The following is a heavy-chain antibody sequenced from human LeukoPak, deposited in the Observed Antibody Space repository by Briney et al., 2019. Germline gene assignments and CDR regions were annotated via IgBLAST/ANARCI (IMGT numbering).Heavy chain of an antibody. CDR2: INPNSGGT. J-gene: IGHJ4*02. V-gene: IGHV1-2*06. D-gene: IGHD3-3*01. CDR1: GYTFTGYY. Sequence: ASVKVSCRASGYTFTGYYMHWVRQAPGQGLEWMGRINPNSGGTNYAQKFQGRVTMTRDTSISTAYMELSRLRSDDTAVYYCARFSVTIFGVVIIDYWGRGTLVTVSS. CDR3: ARFSVTIFGVVIIDY.